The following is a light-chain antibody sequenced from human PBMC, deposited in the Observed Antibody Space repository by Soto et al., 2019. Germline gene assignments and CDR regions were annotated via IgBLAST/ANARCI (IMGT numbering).Light chain of an antibody. CDR3: QQYGTSPRT. CDR2: GAS. V-gene: IGKV3-20*01. J-gene: IGKJ2*01. Sequence: EIVLTQSPGTLSLSPGGRATLSCRASQSVSSSYLAWYQQKPGQAPRLLIYGASSRATGIPDRFSGSGSGTQFTLTISRLEPEDFALYYCQQYGTSPRTFGQGPKVEIK. CDR1: QSVSSSY.